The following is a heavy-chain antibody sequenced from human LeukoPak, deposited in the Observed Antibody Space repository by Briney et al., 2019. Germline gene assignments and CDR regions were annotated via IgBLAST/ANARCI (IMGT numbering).Heavy chain of an antibody. Sequence: PGGSLRLSCAASGFTFSDYYMSWIRQAPGKGLEWVSYISSSGSTIYYADSVKGRFTISRDNAKNSLYLQMNSLRAEDTAVYYCARDRFRITMVRGVIGYWGQGTLVTVSS. CDR1: GFTFSDYY. J-gene: IGHJ4*02. V-gene: IGHV3-11*01. CDR2: ISSSGSTI. CDR3: ARDRFRITMVRGVIGY. D-gene: IGHD3-10*01.